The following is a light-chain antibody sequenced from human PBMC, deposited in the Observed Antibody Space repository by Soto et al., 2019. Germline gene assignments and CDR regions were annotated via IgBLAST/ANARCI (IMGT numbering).Light chain of an antibody. J-gene: IGKJ2*01. Sequence: GDRVTLTCRTSQTINNYLNWYRQKPGKVPEVLIYGASSLQRGVSSRFTGSASRTYFTLTISSLQPEDFATYYCQQVYDFPHTFGQGTKVEV. CDR2: GAS. V-gene: IGKV1-39*01. CDR3: QQVYDFPHT. CDR1: QTINNY.